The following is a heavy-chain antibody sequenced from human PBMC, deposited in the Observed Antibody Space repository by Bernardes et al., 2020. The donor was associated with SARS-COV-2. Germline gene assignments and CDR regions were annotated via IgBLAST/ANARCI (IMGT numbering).Heavy chain of an antibody. V-gene: IGHV4-39*01. CDR1: GDSVSSASYY. CDR3: TMGVEISGEVVRHYYGLDV. D-gene: IGHD3-3*01. CDR2: IFYDGST. Sequence: SETLSLTFAVSGDSVSSASYYWGWIRQPPGKGLEWMGSIFYDGSTHYIPSLQSRVTISVDMSKNQFSLKLSSVPAADTAVYYCTMGVEISGEVVRHYYGLDVWGQGTTVIVSS. J-gene: IGHJ6*02.